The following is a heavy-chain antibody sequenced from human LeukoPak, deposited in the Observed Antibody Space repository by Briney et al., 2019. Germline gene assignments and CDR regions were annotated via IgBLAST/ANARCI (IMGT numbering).Heavy chain of an antibody. J-gene: IGHJ4*02. D-gene: IGHD2-8*01. CDR2: ISSNGGST. CDR3: VKVDVRYYFDY. Sequence: QPGGSLRLSCSGSGFTFSNFAVHWVRQAPGKGLEYVSAISSNGGSTYYADSVKGRFTISRDNSKNTLYLQMTSLRPEDTAVYYCVKVDVRYYFDYWGQGTLVTVSS. V-gene: IGHV3-64D*09. CDR1: GFTFSNFA.